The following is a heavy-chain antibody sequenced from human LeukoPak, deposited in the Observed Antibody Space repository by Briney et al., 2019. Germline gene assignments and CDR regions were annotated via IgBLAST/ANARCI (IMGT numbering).Heavy chain of an antibody. J-gene: IGHJ5*02. CDR2: MNPNSGNT. V-gene: IGHV1-8*01. Sequence: ASVKVSCKASGYTFTSYDINWVRQATGQGLKWMGWMNPNSGNTGYAQKFQGRVTMTRNTSISTAYMELSSLRSEDTAVYYCARGAWIQLWFERGLGFDPWGQGTLVIVSS. CDR3: ARGAWIQLWFERGLGFDP. CDR1: GYTFTSYD. D-gene: IGHD5-18*01.